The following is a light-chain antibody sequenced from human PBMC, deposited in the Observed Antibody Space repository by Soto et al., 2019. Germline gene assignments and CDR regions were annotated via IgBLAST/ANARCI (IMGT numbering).Light chain of an antibody. CDR3: QQYGTSGII. CDR1: QTLSNSF. V-gene: IGKV3-20*01. CDR2: DTS. J-gene: IGKJ5*01. Sequence: IVLTQSPGTLSLSPGERATLSCRASQTLSNSFIAWYQQKPGQAPRLLIYDTSSRATGVPGRYSASGSGTDFTLTISRLEPEDFAVFFCQQYGTSGIIFGQGTRLEIK.